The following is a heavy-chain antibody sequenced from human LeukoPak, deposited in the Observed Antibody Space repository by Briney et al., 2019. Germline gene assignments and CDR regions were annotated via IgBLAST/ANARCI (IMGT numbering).Heavy chain of an antibody. Sequence: QAGGSLRLSCAVSGFTFSSYSMNWVRQAPGKGLEWVSYISSGSSTMYYAESVKGRFTISRDNAKNSLYLQMNSLRDEDTAVYYCARAMTTVNNYWGQGTLVTVSS. CDR3: ARAMTTVNNY. J-gene: IGHJ4*02. CDR2: ISSGSSTM. D-gene: IGHD4-17*01. V-gene: IGHV3-48*02. CDR1: GFTFSSYS.